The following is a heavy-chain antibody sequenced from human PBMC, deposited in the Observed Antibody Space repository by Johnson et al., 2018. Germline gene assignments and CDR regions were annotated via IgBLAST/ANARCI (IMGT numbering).Heavy chain of an antibody. CDR3: AKGTIAAAGTSESAPDYYYYYMDV. V-gene: IGHV3-21*01. CDR2: IDTTGRYI. Sequence: VQLQESGGGLVKPGGSXRLSCAASGFSFSGYTMNWVRQAPGKGLEWISSIDTTGRYIYYSDSVKGRFTISRDNSKNTLYLQMNSPRAEETAVYYLAKGTIAAAGTSESAPDYYYYYMDVWGKVTTVTVSS. D-gene: IGHD6-13*01. CDR1: GFSFSGYT. J-gene: IGHJ6*03.